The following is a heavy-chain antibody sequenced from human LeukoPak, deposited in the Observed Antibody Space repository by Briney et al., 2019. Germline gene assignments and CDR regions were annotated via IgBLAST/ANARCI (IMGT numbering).Heavy chain of an antibody. CDR1: GFTFSSYG. Sequence: PGGSLRLSCAASGFTFSSYGMHWVRQAPGKGLEWVAVISYDGNDKYYADSVKGRFTISRDTSKDTLYLQMNSLRAEDTAVYYCAKGDAFGVVRNFFDYWGQGTLVTVSS. CDR3: AKGDAFGVVRNFFDY. CDR2: ISYDGNDK. D-gene: IGHD3-3*01. J-gene: IGHJ4*02. V-gene: IGHV3-30*18.